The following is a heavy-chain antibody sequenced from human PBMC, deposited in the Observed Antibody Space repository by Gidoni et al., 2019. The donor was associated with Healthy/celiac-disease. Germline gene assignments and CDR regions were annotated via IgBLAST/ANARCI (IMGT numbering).Heavy chain of an antibody. D-gene: IGHD4-4*01. Sequence: EVQLVESGGVVVQPGGSLSLSCAASGFTFADYTMHWVRQAPGKGLEWVSLISWDGCSTYYADSVKGRFTISRDNSKNSLYLQMNSLRTEDTALYYCAKDIGSNYGDFGMDVWGQGTTVTVSS. V-gene: IGHV3-43*01. J-gene: IGHJ6*02. CDR1: GFTFADYT. CDR3: AKDIGSNYGDFGMDV. CDR2: ISWDGCST.